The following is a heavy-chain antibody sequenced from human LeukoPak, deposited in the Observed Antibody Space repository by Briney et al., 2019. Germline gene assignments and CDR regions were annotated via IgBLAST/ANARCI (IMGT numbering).Heavy chain of an antibody. V-gene: IGHV3-21*01. CDR1: GFTFSIYC. J-gene: IGHJ4*02. D-gene: IGHD2-8*01. CDR3: TRAMVTYMLIPQK. CDR2: ISSTSIYK. Sequence: GGSLRLSWAASGFTFSIYCNSWVRQAPGKGLEWVSSISSTSIYKYYADSVKGRFTISRANAKDSLFLQMNSLRAEHTAMYDCTRAMVTYMLIPQKWGERTLVTVSS.